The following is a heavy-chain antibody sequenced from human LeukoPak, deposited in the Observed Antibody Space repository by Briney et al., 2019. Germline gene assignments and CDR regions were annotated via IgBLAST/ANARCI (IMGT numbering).Heavy chain of an antibody. V-gene: IGHV3-7*01. CDR3: GRFGYEAAVDL. CDR2: IKPTGSET. J-gene: IGHJ4*02. CDR1: GFTFSNYW. D-gene: IGHD6-13*01. Sequence: GGSLRLSCAASGFTFSNYWMMWVRQAPGQGPEFLANIKPTGSETYYVDPVKGRFTISRDNAKNLLFLQMNSPRGEDTAVYYCGRFGYEAAVDLWGRGTLVTVSS.